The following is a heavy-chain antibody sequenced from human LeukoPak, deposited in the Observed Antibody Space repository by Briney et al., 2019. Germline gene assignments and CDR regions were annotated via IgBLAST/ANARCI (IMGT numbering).Heavy chain of an antibody. CDR2: ISSDGSNK. V-gene: IGHV3-30-3*01. Sequence: GGSLRLSCAASGFTFSSYAMHWVRQAPGKGQEWVAVISSDGSNKYYADSVKGRFTISRDNSKNTLYLQMNSLRAEDTAVYYCARDLRWLQAFDYWGQGTLVTVSS. CDR3: ARDLRWLQAFDY. CDR1: GFTFSSYA. J-gene: IGHJ4*02. D-gene: IGHD5-24*01.